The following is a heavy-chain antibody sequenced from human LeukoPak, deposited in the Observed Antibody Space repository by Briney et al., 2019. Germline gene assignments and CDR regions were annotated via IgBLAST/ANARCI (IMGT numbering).Heavy chain of an antibody. Sequence: SETLSLTCTVSGGSISSYYWSWIRQPPGKGLEWIGYIYYSGSTNYNPSLKSRVTISVDTSKNQFSLKLSSVTAADTAVYYCARGPGMYYDILTGYYIPDAFDIWGQGTMVTVSS. CDR3: ARGPGMYYDILTGYYIPDAFDI. D-gene: IGHD3-9*01. CDR1: GGSISSYY. CDR2: IYYSGST. J-gene: IGHJ3*02. V-gene: IGHV4-59*01.